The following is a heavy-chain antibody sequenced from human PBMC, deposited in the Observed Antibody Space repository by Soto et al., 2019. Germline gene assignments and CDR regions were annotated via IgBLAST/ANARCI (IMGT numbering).Heavy chain of an antibody. CDR2: IYYSGST. Sequence: PSETLSLTCTVSGGSISSGCYYWSWIRQHPGKGLEWIGYIYYSGSTYYKPSLKSRVTISVDTSKNQFSLKLCSVTAADTAVYYCARDLRTRDSSGYSNKWFDPLGQGTLLTVYS. J-gene: IGHJ5*02. V-gene: IGHV4-31*03. CDR3: ARDLRTRDSSGYSNKWFDP. CDR1: GGSISSGCYY. D-gene: IGHD3-22*01.